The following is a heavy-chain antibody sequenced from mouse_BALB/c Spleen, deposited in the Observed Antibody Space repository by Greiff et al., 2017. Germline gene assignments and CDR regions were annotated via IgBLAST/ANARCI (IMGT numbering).Heavy chain of an antibody. CDR3: ARPIYDGYYVDY. V-gene: IGHV1-63*02. CDR1: GYTFTNYW. D-gene: IGHD2-3*01. Sequence: QVHVKQSGAELVRPGTSVKISCKASGYTFTNYWLGWVKQRPGHGLEWIGDIYPGGGYTNYNEKFKGKATLTADTSSSTAYMQLSSLTSEDSAVYFCARPIYDGYYVDYWGQGTTLTVSS. J-gene: IGHJ2*01. CDR2: IYPGGGYT.